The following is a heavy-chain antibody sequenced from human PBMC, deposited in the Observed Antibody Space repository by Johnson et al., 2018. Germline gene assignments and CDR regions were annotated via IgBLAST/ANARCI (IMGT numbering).Heavy chain of an antibody. CDR2: IWHDGTEK. CDR1: GFTFSSYG. J-gene: IGHJ3*02. Sequence: QVQLVESGGGVVQXGRSLRLSCVTSGFTFSSYGMHWVRQAPGKGLEWVAHIWHDGTEKDHADSVKGRFPISRDNSKNTLYLEMNSLRVEDTAVYYCAREGYSSGRAGIFDIWGQGTMVTVSS. D-gene: IGHD6-19*01. V-gene: IGHV3-33*01. CDR3: AREGYSSGRAGIFDI.